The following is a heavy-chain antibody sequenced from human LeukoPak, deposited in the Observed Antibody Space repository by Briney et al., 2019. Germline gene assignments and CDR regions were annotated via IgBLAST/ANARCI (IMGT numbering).Heavy chain of an antibody. V-gene: IGHV3-7*05. CDR1: GFTFSGYW. J-gene: IGHJ6*02. CDR2: IKQDGSEQ. CDR3: ARTLGYCSSTSCYFSMDV. Sequence: GGSLRLSCAASGFTFSGYWMSWVRQAPEKRLEWLANIKQDGSEQYYVNSVKGRFTISRDNAKNSLYLQMNSLRAEDTAVYYCARTLGYCSSTSCYFSMDVWGQGTTVTVSS. D-gene: IGHD2-2*01.